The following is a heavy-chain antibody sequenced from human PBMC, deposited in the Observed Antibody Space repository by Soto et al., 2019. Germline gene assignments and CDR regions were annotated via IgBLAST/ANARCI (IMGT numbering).Heavy chain of an antibody. D-gene: IGHD2-2*01. CDR3: ARDRVVVPAASKAYYYYYYGMDV. Sequence: ASVKVSCKASGGTFSSYAISWVRQAPGQGLEWMGGIIPIFGTANYAQKFQGRVTITADKSTSTAYMELSSLRSEDAAVYYCARDRVVVPAASKAYYYYYYGMDVWGQGTTVTAP. CDR1: GGTFSSYA. CDR2: IIPIFGTA. J-gene: IGHJ6*02. V-gene: IGHV1-69*06.